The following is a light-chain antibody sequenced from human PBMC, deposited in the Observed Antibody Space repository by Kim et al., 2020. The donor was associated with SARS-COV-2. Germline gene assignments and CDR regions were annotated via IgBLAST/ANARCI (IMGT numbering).Light chain of an antibody. CDR3: QKYNSAPLT. Sequence: DIQMTQSPSSLSASVGDRVTITCRASQGIANYLAWYQQKPGKVPTLLIYTASALHSGVPSRFSGSGSGTDFTLTISSLQPEDVAIYYCQKYNSAPLTFGPGTKVDIK. V-gene: IGKV1-27*01. CDR1: QGIANY. J-gene: IGKJ3*01. CDR2: TAS.